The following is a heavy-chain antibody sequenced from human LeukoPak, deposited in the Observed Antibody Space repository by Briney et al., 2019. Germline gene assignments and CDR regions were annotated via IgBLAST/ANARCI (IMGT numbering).Heavy chain of an antibody. D-gene: IGHD6-13*01. CDR1: GFTFSSYG. CDR3: AREYSGRCIHAFHS. Sequence: GGSLRLSCAASGFTFSSYGMHWVRQAPGKGLEWVAFIQYDVSSEYYADSVKGRFTVSRDNSKNTLHLQMNSLRAEDTAVYYCAREYSGRCIHAFHSWGQGTMVTVSS. V-gene: IGHV3-30*02. CDR2: IQYDVSSE. J-gene: IGHJ3*02.